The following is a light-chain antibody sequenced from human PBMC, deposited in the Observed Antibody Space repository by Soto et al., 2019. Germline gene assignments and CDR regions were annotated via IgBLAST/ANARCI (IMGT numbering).Light chain of an antibody. Sequence: QSLLTQPASVSWSPGQSITISCTGTSSDVGGYNYVSWYQQHPGKAPKLMIYEVSNRPSGVSNRFSGSKSGNTASLTISGLQAEDEADYYCSSYTSSSTPVVFGGGTKVTVL. CDR3: SSYTSSSTPVV. J-gene: IGLJ2*01. CDR2: EVS. CDR1: SSDVGGYNY. V-gene: IGLV2-14*01.